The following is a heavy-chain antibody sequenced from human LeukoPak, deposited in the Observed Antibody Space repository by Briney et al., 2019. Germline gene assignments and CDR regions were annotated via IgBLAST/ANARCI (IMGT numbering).Heavy chain of an antibody. D-gene: IGHD3-10*01. CDR3: TTDLGLTMIRGVIVS. V-gene: IGHV3-15*01. CDR1: GFTFTNAW. CDR2: IKSKGDGETT. Sequence: GGSLRLSCAASGFTFTNAWMNWVRQAPGKGLAWVGRIKSKGDGETTDYAALVKGRFTMSRDDSKATLYLQMNYLEAEDTAVYYCTTDLGLTMIRGVIVSWGQGALVTVSS. J-gene: IGHJ4*02.